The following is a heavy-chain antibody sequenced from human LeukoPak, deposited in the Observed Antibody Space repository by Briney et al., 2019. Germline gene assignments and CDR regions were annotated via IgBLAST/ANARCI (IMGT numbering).Heavy chain of an antibody. CDR2: IYSSGRT. V-gene: IGHV4-59*12. J-gene: IGHJ5*02. Sequence: SETLSLTCSVSGGSISSYYWSWIRQPPGKGLEWIGYIYSSGRTSYNPSLKSRVTMSVDTSKNQFSLKLSSVTAADTAVYYCARGQQHSSSWSWFDPWGQGTLVTVSS. CDR3: ARGQQHSSSWSWFDP. D-gene: IGHD6-13*01. CDR1: GGSISSYY.